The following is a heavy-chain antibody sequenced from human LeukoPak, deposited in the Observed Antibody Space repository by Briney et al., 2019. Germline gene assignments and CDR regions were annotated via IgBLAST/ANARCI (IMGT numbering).Heavy chain of an antibody. CDR1: GFMFRAYG. Sequence: GGSLRLSCAASGFMFRAYGMHWVRQAPGKGLEWLAVTSYDGGNTYYAASVKGRFTISRDNSNNTLDLQMNSLRAEDTAVYYCAREGDFWSGYSGSYYYYMDVWGKGTTVTVSS. V-gene: IGHV3-30*03. D-gene: IGHD3-3*01. CDR3: AREGDFWSGYSGSYYYYMDV. J-gene: IGHJ6*03. CDR2: TSYDGGNT.